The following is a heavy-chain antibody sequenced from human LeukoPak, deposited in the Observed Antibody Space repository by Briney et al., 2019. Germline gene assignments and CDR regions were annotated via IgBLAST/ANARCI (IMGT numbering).Heavy chain of an antibody. V-gene: IGHV3-33*01. D-gene: IGHD4-17*01. CDR2: IWYDGSNK. Sequence: GGSLRLSCAASGFTFSSYGMHWVRQAPGKGLEWVAVIWYDGSNKYYADSVKGRFTISRDNSKNTLYLQMNSLRAEDTAVYYCARNDYGDYEGSYYFDYWGQGTLVTVSS. CDR3: ARNDYGDYEGSYYFDY. CDR1: GFTFSSYG. J-gene: IGHJ4*02.